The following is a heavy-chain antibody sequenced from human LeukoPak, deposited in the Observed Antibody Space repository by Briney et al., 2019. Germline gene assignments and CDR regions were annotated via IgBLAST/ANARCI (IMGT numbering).Heavy chain of an antibody. Sequence: SETLSLTCTVSGGSISTYSWNWIRQPPGQGLEWIGYVYKSGGTYNNPSLRSRVAISMDTSNSQFSLRLTSVTAADTALYYCARDAGGTWFDPWGQGILVTVSS. CDR1: GGSISTYS. J-gene: IGHJ5*02. CDR3: ARDAGGTWFDP. V-gene: IGHV4-59*01. CDR2: VYKSGGT.